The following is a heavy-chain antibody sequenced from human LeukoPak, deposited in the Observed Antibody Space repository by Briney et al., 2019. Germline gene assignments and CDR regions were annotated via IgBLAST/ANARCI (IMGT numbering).Heavy chain of an antibody. V-gene: IGHV3-64*01. Sequence: GGSLRLSCAASGFTYSSYAMHWVRQAPGKGLEYVSAISSNGGSTYYANSVKGRFTISRDNSKNTLYLQMGSLRAEDMAVYYCARDPGLDPYYYYYYMDVWGKGTTVTVSS. D-gene: IGHD6-19*01. J-gene: IGHJ6*03. CDR1: GFTYSSYA. CDR2: ISSNGGST. CDR3: ARDPGLDPYYYYYYMDV.